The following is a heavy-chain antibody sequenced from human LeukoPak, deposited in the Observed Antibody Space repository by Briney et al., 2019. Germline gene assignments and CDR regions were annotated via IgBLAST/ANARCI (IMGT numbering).Heavy chain of an antibody. Sequence: GASVKVPCKASGYTFTSYGISWVRQAPGQGLEWMGCISSYNGNTNYAQNLQDTVNMTTDTSTTTAYTELRSLRSDDTAVYYCAREGSLYDSGNYYLSWFDPWGQGTLVTVSS. CDR3: AREGSLYDSGNYYLSWFDP. CDR1: GYTFTSYG. CDR2: ISSYNGNT. D-gene: IGHD3-22*01. V-gene: IGHV1-18*01. J-gene: IGHJ5*02.